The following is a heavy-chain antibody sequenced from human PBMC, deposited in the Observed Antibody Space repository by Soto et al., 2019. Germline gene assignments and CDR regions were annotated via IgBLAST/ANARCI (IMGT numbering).Heavy chain of an antibody. CDR1: GGSISXGXXY. D-gene: IGHD4-4*01. CDR3: ARRNYVVYYYGMDV. V-gene: IGHV4-30-4*01. Sequence: QVQLQESGPGLVKPSQTLXLTCTVSGGSISXGXXYWSWIRQPPGKGLEWIGYIYYSGSTYYNPSLKSRVTISVDTSKNQFSLKLSSVTAADTAVYYCARRNYVVYYYGMDVWGQGTTVTVSS. CDR2: IYYSGST. J-gene: IGHJ6*02.